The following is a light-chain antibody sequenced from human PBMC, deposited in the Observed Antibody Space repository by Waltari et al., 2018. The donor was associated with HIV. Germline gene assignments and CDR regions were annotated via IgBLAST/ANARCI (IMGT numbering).Light chain of an antibody. J-gene: IGLJ3*02. V-gene: IGLV3-21*04. Sequence: SYVLTQPPSVSVAPGETARITWGGNNIGGKSVHWYQQKPGQAPVLLIFDGRDRPPGIPGRFSGSNSGNTASLTISRVEAGDEADYYCQVWDRSSDHWVFGGGTKLPVL. CDR1: NIGGKS. CDR3: QVWDRSSDHWV. CDR2: DGR.